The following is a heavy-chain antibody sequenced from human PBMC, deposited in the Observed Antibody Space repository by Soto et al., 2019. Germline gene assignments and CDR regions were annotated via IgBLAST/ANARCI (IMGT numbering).Heavy chain of an antibody. Sequence: EEQLLESGGGLVQPGGSLRLSCAASGFTFSSSAMSWVRQAPGKGLEWVSAISGTGANTYYADYVKGRFTVSRDNAENSLCLQLNSLRTEDTAAYYCARTVKMVRGVKLGIDVWGQGTTVTVSS. CDR3: ARTVKMVRGVKLGIDV. J-gene: IGHJ6*02. CDR2: ISGTGANT. D-gene: IGHD3-10*01. CDR1: GFTFSSSA. V-gene: IGHV3-23*01.